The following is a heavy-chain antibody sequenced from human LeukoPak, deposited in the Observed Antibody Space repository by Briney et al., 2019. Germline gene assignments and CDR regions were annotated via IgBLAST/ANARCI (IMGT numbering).Heavy chain of an antibody. Sequence: SETLSLTCTVSGGSIISTIYYWGWIRQSPGKGLDWIGSISYSGSSFCKPSLKSRVTIAVDTSKNQFSLRLSSVTAADTAVYYCARHSGGTYYVNFDPWGQGTLVTVSS. CDR3: ARHSGGTYYVNFDP. CDR1: GGSIISTIYY. CDR2: ISYSGSS. D-gene: IGHD1-26*01. V-gene: IGHV4-39*01. J-gene: IGHJ5*02.